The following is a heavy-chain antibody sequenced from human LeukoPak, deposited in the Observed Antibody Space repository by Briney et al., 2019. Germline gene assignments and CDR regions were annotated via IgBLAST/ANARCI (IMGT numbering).Heavy chain of an antibody. CDR3: GRAVAGICGMDV. V-gene: IGHV1-69*13. CDR1: GGTFSSYA. Sequence: SVKVSCKASGGTFSSYAISWVRQAPGQGLEWMGGIIPIFGTANYAQKFQGRVTITADESTSTAYMELSSLRSEDTAVYYCGRAVAGICGMDVWGQGTTVTVSS. J-gene: IGHJ6*02. D-gene: IGHD6-19*01. CDR2: IIPIFGTA.